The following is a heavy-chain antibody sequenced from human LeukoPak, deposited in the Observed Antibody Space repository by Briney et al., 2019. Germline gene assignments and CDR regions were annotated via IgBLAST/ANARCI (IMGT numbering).Heavy chain of an antibody. V-gene: IGHV3-30*04. CDR1: GFTFSSYA. J-gene: IGHJ4*02. Sequence: PGRSLRLSCAASGFTFSSYAMHWVRQAPGKGLEWVAVISYDGSNKYYADSVKGRFTISRDNSKNTLYLQMNSLRAEDTAVYYCAKGGELTSYYFGYWGQGTLVTVSS. D-gene: IGHD3-10*01. CDR2: ISYDGSNK. CDR3: AKGGELTSYYFGY.